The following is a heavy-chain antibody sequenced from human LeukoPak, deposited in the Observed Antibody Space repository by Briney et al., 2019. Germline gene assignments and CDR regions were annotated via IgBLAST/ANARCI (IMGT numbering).Heavy chain of an antibody. CDR2: INPSGGST. CDR1: GYTFTSYY. V-gene: IGHV1-46*01. J-gene: IGHJ4*02. CDR3: ARDDYDDRSGYQHSTRNDY. Sequence: GASVKVSCKASGYTFTSYYMHWVRQAPGQGLERMGIINPSGGSTNYAQKFQGRVTMTRDTSTSTVYMELSSLRSEDTAVYYCARDDYDDRSGYQHSTRNDYWGQGTLVTVSS. D-gene: IGHD3-22*01.